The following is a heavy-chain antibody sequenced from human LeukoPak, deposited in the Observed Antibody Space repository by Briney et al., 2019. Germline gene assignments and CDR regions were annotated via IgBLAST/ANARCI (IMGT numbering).Heavy chain of an antibody. CDR1: GFTFSNYW. Sequence: GGSLRLSCAASGFTFSNYWMHWVRQVPGKGLVWVSRIKSDGSSTNYVDSVKGRFTISRDNAKNTLYLRMNSLRAEDTAVYYCVGDYFFDYWGRGTLVTVSS. CDR2: IKSDGSST. J-gene: IGHJ4*02. CDR3: VGDYFFDY. V-gene: IGHV3-74*01.